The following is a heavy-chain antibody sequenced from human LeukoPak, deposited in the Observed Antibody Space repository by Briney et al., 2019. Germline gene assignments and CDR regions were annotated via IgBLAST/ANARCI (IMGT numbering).Heavy chain of an antibody. V-gene: IGHV4-34*01. J-gene: IGHJ4*02. D-gene: IGHD3-3*01. CDR1: GGSVRSYY. CDR3: ARGGYDFWSGYFDY. Sequence: SETLSLTCTVSGGSVRSYYWSWIRQPPGKGLEWIGEINHSGSTNYNPSLKSRVTISVDTSKNQFSLKLSSVTAADTAVYYCARGGYDFWSGYFDYWGQGTLVTVSS. CDR2: INHSGST.